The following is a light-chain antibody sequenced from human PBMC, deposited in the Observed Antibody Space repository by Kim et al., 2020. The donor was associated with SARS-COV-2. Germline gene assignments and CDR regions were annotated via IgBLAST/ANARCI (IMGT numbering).Light chain of an antibody. V-gene: IGKV1-39*01. J-gene: IGKJ2*01. Sequence: DIQMTQSPSSLSASVGDRVTVTCRASQTISNYLNWYQQKPGQAPKLLIFAASTLHSAVLSRFSGSESGTYFTLTINNLQPEDFATYYCQQTYTTPYTFGQGTKVDIK. CDR3: QQTYTTPYT. CDR2: AAS. CDR1: QTISNY.